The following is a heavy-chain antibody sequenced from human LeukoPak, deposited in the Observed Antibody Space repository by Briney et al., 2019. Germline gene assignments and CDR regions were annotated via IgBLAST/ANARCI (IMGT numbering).Heavy chain of an antibody. V-gene: IGHV1-69*06. CDR3: ARGPGGRQDYFED. D-gene: IGHD3-16*01. Sequence: AVKVSCKGSGYTRTTYAINWVREAPGQGLVWMGRIIPIFGTVNLAQKFQGRVTITADRATSTGYMELRSLRSDDTGIYYCARGPGGRQDYFEDWDQGTLITVSS. CDR1: GYTRTTYA. J-gene: IGHJ4*02. CDR2: IIPIFGTV.